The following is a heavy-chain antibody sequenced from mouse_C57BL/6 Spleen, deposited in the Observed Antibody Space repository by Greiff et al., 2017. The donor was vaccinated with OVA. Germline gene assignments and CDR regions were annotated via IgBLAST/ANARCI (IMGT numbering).Heavy chain of an antibody. V-gene: IGHV1-81*01. CDR1: GYTFTSYG. CDR2: IYPRSGNT. J-gene: IGHJ2*01. CDR3: ARFDYYGPFDY. Sequence: ESGAELARPGASVKLSCKASGYTFTSYGISWVKQRTGQGLEWIGEIYPRSGNTYYNEKFKGKATLTADKSSSTAYMELRSLTSEDSAVYFCARFDYYGPFDYWGQGTTLTVSS. D-gene: IGHD2-1*01.